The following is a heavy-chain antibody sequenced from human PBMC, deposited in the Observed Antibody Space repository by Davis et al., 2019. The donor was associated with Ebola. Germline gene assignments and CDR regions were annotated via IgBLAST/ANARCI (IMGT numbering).Heavy chain of an antibody. Sequence: GESLKISCAASGFNFNIYAMSWVRQAPGKGLEWVSFIRGNGEKTYYADSVKGRFTISRDISKNTVYLQMSSLRAEDTAIYYCAKDVQGGSSYLDYWGQGSQVTVSS. J-gene: IGHJ4*02. CDR3: AKDVQGGSSYLDY. CDR2: IRGNGEKT. CDR1: GFNFNIYA. V-gene: IGHV3-23*01. D-gene: IGHD3-16*01.